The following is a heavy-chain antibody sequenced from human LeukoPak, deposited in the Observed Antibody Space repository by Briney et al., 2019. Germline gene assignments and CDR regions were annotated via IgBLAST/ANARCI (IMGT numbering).Heavy chain of an antibody. CDR3: ARLPMVTSGWFDP. Sequence: SETLSLTCTVSGGSISSSSYYWGWIRQPPGKGLEWIGSIYYSGSIYYNPSLKSRVTISVDTSKNQFSLKLSSVTAADTAVYYCARLPMVTSGWFDPWGQGTLVTVSS. CDR2: IYYSGSI. CDR1: GGSISSSSYY. D-gene: IGHD5-18*01. V-gene: IGHV4-39*01. J-gene: IGHJ5*02.